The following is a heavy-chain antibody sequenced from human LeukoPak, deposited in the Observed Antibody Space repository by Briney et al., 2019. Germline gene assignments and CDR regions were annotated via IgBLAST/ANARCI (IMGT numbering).Heavy chain of an antibody. V-gene: IGHV1-2*02. CDR1: EYTFTDYY. CDR3: AREGNGLLSKDLDY. D-gene: IGHD2-15*01. CDR2: INPRDGGT. J-gene: IGHJ4*02. Sequence: ASVKVSCKGSEYTFTDYYLHWVRQAPGQGLEWVRYINPRDGGTSSPPNFRGRVTMTTDASSSTVYMELSRLTSDDTAIYYCAREGNGLLSKDLDYWAREPWSPSPQ.